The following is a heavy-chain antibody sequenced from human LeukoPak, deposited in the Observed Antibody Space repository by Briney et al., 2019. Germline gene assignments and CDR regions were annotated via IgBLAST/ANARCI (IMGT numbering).Heavy chain of an antibody. V-gene: IGHV3-21*01. Sequence: GGSLRLSCAASGFTFSSYWMSWVRQAPGRGLEWVSSISSSSSYIYYADSVKGRFTISRDNAKNSLYLQMNSLRAEDTAVYYCASGPDDFWSGYRSFDYWGQGTLVTVSS. CDR3: ASGPDDFWSGYRSFDY. D-gene: IGHD3-3*01. J-gene: IGHJ4*02. CDR2: ISSSSSYI. CDR1: GFTFSSYW.